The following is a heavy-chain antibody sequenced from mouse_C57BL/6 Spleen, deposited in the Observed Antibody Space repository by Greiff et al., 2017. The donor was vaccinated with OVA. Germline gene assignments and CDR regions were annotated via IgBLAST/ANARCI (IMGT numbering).Heavy chain of an antibody. CDR1: GYTFTSYW. Sequence: VQLQQPGAELVMPGASVKLSCKASGYTFTSYWMHWVKQRPGQGLEWIGKIDPSDSYTNYNQKFKGKSTLTVDKSSSTAYMQLSSLTSEDSAVYYCARDSYFDYWGQGTTLTVSS. J-gene: IGHJ2*01. CDR3: ARDSYFDY. CDR2: IDPSDSYT. V-gene: IGHV1-69*01.